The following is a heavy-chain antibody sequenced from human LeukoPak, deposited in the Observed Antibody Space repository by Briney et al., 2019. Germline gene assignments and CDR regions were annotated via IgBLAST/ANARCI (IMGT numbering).Heavy chain of an antibody. CDR1: GFTFSSYA. J-gene: IGHJ4*02. CDR3: AKAESDIVVVLAAHS. CDR2: ISGSGGST. D-gene: IGHD2-2*01. Sequence: GGSLRLSCAASGFTFSSYAMSWVRQAPGKGLEWVSAISGSGGSTYYADSVKGRFTISRDNSKNTLYLQMNSLRAEDTAVYYCAKAESDIVVVLAAHSWGQGTLVTVSS. V-gene: IGHV3-23*01.